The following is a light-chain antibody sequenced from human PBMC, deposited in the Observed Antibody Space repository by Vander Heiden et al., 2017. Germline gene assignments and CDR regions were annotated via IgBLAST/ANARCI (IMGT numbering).Light chain of an antibody. V-gene: IGKV1-8*01. CDR1: QGISSY. CDR3: QREDSYPWT. Sequence: AIRMTQSPSSFSASTGDRVTITCRASQGISSYLAWYQQKPGKAPKLLIYAASTLQSGVPSRFSGSGSGTDFTLTISCLQSEDFATYYCQREDSYPWTFGQGTKVEIK. J-gene: IGKJ1*01. CDR2: AAS.